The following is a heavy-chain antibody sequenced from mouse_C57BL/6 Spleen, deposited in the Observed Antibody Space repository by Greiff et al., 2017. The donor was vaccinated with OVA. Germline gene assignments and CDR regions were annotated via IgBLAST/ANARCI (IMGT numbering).Heavy chain of an antibody. CDR2: IWRGGST. Sequence: VKLLESGPGLVQPSQSLSITCTVSGFSLTSYCVHWVRQSPGKGLEWLGVIWRGGSTDYNAAFMSRLSITKDNSKSQVFFKMNSLQADDTAIYYCAKSRGNSYAMDYWGQGTSVTVSS. CDR3: AKSRGNSYAMDY. V-gene: IGHV2-5*01. D-gene: IGHD2-1*01. J-gene: IGHJ4*01. CDR1: GFSLTSYC.